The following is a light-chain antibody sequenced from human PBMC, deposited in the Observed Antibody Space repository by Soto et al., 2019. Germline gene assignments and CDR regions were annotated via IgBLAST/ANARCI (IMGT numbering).Light chain of an antibody. J-gene: IGKJ1*01. Sequence: DLVLTPSPNALSVSLGERATINCKSIHIVLYSSDNENYLAWYQRKPGQPPKVLIYWASSRKSGVPDRFSGSGSGTDFTLTISSLQAEDVAVYYCQQYYTTPWTFGQGTKVDIK. CDR2: WAS. CDR3: QQYYTTPWT. V-gene: IGKV4-1*01. CDR1: HIVLYSSDNENY.